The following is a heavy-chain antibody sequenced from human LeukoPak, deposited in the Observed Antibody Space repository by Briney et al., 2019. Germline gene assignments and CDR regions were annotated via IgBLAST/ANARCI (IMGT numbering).Heavy chain of an antibody. CDR3: AKDRGITIFGVVIYNGMDV. CDR2: ISYDGSNK. Sequence: GRSLRLSCAASGFTFSSYGMHWVRQAPGKGLEWVAVISYDGSNKYYADSVKGRFTISRDNSKSTLYLQMNSLRAEDTAVYYCAKDRGITIFGVVIYNGMDVWGQGTTVTVSS. CDR1: GFTFSSYG. V-gene: IGHV3-30*18. D-gene: IGHD3-3*01. J-gene: IGHJ6*02.